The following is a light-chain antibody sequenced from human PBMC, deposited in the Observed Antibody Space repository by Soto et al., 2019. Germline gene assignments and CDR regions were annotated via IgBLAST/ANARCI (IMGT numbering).Light chain of an antibody. Sequence: DIQMTQSPSTLSASVGDRVTLTCRASQSISSWLAWYQQKPGKAPKLLIYKASNLESGVPSRFSGSGSGTEFTLTISSLPPDDFATYFCQQYNTYSWTFGQGTKVEIK. CDR3: QQYNTYSWT. J-gene: IGKJ1*01. CDR2: KAS. CDR1: QSISSW. V-gene: IGKV1-5*03.